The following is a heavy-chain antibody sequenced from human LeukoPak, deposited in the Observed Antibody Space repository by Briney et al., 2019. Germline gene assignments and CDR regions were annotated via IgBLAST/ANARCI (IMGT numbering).Heavy chain of an antibody. V-gene: IGHV4-61*05. Sequence: SETLSLTCTVSGGSISNNHYYWSWIRQPPGKGLEWIGYIYYSGSTNYNPSLKSRVTISVDTSKNQFSLKLSSVTAADTAVYYCASSYSSGWYGMDVWGQGTTVTVSS. J-gene: IGHJ6*02. CDR3: ASSYSSGWYGMDV. CDR2: IYYSGST. CDR1: GGSISNNHYY. D-gene: IGHD6-19*01.